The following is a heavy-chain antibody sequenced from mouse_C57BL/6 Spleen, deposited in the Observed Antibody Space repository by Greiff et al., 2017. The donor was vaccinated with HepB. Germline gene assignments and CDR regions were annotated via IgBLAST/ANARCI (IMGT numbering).Heavy chain of an antibody. CDR2: INPSSGYT. V-gene: IGHV1-7*01. Sequence: VQVVESGAELAKPGASVKLSCKASGYTFTSYWMHWVKQRPGQGLEWIGYINPSSGYTKYNQKFKDKATLTADKSSSTAYMQLSSLTYEDSAVYYCARSNTYYDYDAWFAYWGQGTLVTVSA. CDR1: GYTFTSYW. D-gene: IGHD2-4*01. CDR3: ARSNTYYDYDAWFAY. J-gene: IGHJ3*01.